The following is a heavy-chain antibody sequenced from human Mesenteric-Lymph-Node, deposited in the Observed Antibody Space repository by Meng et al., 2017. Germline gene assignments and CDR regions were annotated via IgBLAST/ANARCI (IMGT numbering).Heavy chain of an antibody. V-gene: IGHV3-53*01. D-gene: IGHD3/OR15-3a*01. CDR2: INSGGTT. J-gene: IGHJ4*02. Sequence: GESLKISCAASGFTFSDYYMTWIRQAPGKGLEWVSDINSGGTTYYADSVKGRFTISRDDSKNTPYLQMTSLRDDDTAVYYCAHAVNGLATAPDHWGQGTLVTVSS. CDR3: AHAVNGLATAPDH. CDR1: GFTFSDYY.